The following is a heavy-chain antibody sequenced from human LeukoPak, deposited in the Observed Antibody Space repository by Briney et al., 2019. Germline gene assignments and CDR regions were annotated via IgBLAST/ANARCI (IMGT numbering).Heavy chain of an antibody. J-gene: IGHJ4*02. CDR2: IRYDGSNK. Sequence: GGSLRLSCAASGFTFSSYGMHWVRQAPGKGLEWVAFIRYDGSNKYYADSVKGRFTISRDNSKNTLYLQMNSLRAEDTAVYYCAKDGGGGGLLYFDCPDYWGQGTLVTVSS. V-gene: IGHV3-30*02. CDR3: AKDGGGGGLLYFDCPDY. CDR1: GFTFSSYG. D-gene: IGHD3-9*01.